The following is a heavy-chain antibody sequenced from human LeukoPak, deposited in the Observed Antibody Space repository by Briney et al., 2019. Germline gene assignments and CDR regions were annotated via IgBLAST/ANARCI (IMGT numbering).Heavy chain of an antibody. J-gene: IGHJ6*03. CDR2: IYYSGST. Sequence: SETLSLTCTVSGGSISSSSYYWGWIRQPPGKGLEWIGSIYYSGSTYYNPSLKSRVTISVDTSKNQFSLKLSSVTAADTAVYYCARVARDFYGDYDYYYYYYMDVWGKGPRPPSP. CDR1: GGSISSSSYY. D-gene: IGHD4-17*01. V-gene: IGHV4-39*07. CDR3: ARVARDFYGDYDYYYYYYMDV.